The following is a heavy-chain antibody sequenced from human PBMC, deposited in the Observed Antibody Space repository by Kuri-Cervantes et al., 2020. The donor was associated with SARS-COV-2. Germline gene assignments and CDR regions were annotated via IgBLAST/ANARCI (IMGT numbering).Heavy chain of an antibody. CDR1: GYSNSSGYY. CDR2: IYHSGST. J-gene: IGHJ3*02. Sequence: ESLKIPCAVPGYSNSSGYYWGWIRQPPGKGLEWIGSIYHSGSTYYNPSLKSRVTISVDTSKNQFSLKLSSVTAADTAVYYCARGVLQGIVVVVAATEVVGAFDIWGQGTMVTVSS. D-gene: IGHD2-15*01. V-gene: IGHV4-38-2*01. CDR3: ARGVLQGIVVVVAATEVVGAFDI.